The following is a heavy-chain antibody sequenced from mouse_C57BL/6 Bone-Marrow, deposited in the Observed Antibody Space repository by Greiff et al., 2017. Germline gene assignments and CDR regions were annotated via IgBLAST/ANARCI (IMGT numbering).Heavy chain of an antibody. CDR2: IYPRSGNT. CDR3: INYYGSSYAY. Sequence: VNVVESGAELARPGASVKLSCKASGYTFTSYGISWVKQRTGQGLEWIGEIYPRSGNTYYNEKFKGKATLTADKSSSTAYMELRSLTSEDSAVYFCINYYGSSYAYWGQGTTLTVSS. CDR1: GYTFTSYG. D-gene: IGHD1-1*01. J-gene: IGHJ2*01. V-gene: IGHV1-81*01.